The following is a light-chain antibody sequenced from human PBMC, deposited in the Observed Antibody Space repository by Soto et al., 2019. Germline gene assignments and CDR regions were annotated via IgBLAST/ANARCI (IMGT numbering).Light chain of an antibody. CDR3: QVLDSNSDHSV. CDR1: NIGRKS. Sequence: SYELTQPPSVSVAPGETARIPCGGNNIGRKSVHWYHQKPVQAPVLVIYYDSDRPSGIPERFSGANSGNTATLTISRVEAGDEADYYCQVLDSNSDHSVFGGGTQLTVL. V-gene: IGLV3-21*01. CDR2: YDS. J-gene: IGLJ2*01.